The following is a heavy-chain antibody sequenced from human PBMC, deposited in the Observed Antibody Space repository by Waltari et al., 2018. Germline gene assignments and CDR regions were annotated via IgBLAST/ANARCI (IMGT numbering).Heavy chain of an antibody. CDR1: GGSISSHY. CDR2: IYYSGST. Sequence: QVQLQESGPGLVKPSETLSLTCTVSGGSISSHYWSWIRQPPGKGLEWIGYIYYSGSTNYHPSLKSRVTISVDTSKNQFSLKLSSVTAADTAVYYCARVWGDSSGYYPFDYWGQGTLVTVSS. V-gene: IGHV4-59*11. D-gene: IGHD3-22*01. CDR3: ARVWGDSSGYYPFDY. J-gene: IGHJ4*02.